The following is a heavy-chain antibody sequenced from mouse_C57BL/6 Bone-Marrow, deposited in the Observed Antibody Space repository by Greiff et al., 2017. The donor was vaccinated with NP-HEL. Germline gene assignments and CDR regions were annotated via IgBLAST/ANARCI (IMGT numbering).Heavy chain of an antibody. D-gene: IGHD1-1*01. CDR2: ISSGGSYT. Sequence: EVKLEESGGDLVKPGGSLKLSCAASGFTFSSYGMSWVRQTPDKRLEWVATISSGGSYTYYPDSVKGRFTISRDNAKNTRYLQMSSLKSEETAMYYCARHTYGSSYDYWGQGTTLTVSS. CDR1: GFTFSSYG. J-gene: IGHJ2*01. CDR3: ARHTYGSSYDY. V-gene: IGHV5-6*02.